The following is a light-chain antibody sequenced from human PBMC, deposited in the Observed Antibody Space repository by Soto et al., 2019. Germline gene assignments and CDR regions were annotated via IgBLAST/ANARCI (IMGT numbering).Light chain of an antibody. Sequence: IQMTQSPSSLSASVGDRVTITCRASQGIGNGLAWYQQKPGKAPQLLIYAASSLQSGVPSGFSGSRSGTDFTLTISSLQPEDFATYYCLQDYSYPRTFGQGTKVDIK. CDR3: LQDYSYPRT. V-gene: IGKV1-6*01. J-gene: IGKJ1*01. CDR1: QGIGNG. CDR2: AAS.